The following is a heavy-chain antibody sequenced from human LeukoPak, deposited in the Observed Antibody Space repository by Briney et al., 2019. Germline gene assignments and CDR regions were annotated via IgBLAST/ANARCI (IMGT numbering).Heavy chain of an antibody. J-gene: IGHJ4*02. Sequence: GRSLRLSCAASGFTFSSYGMRWVRQAPGKGLEWVAVIWYDGSNKYYADSVKGRFTISRDNSKNTLYLQMNSLRAEDTAVYYCAKDSSYSYDSYYFDYWGQGTLVTVSS. V-gene: IGHV3-33*06. CDR2: IWYDGSNK. CDR3: AKDSSYSYDSYYFDY. CDR1: GFTFSSYG. D-gene: IGHD3-22*01.